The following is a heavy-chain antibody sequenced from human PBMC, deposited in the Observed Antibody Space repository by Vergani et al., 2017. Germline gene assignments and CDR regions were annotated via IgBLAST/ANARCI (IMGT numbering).Heavy chain of an antibody. CDR1: GGSISSGGYY. Sequence: QVQLQESGPGLVKPSQTLSLTCTVSGGSISSGGYYWSWIRQPPGKGLEWIGYIYYSWSTYYNPSLKSLVTISVDTSKNQFSLKLSYVTAADTAVYYCARAMVRGQVLFDYWGQGTLVTVSS. J-gene: IGHJ4*02. V-gene: IGHV4-31*01. CDR2: IYYSWST. D-gene: IGHD3-10*01. CDR3: ARAMVRGQVLFDY.